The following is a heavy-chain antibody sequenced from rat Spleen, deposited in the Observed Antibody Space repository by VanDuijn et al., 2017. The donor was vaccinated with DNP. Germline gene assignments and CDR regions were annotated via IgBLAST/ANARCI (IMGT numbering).Heavy chain of an antibody. V-gene: IGHV1-43*01. CDR3: ARWTVATAFDY. J-gene: IGHJ2*01. CDR2: INTGSGGT. D-gene: IGHD1-3*01. CDR1: GYTFTVNY. Sequence: QVQLRQSGAELAEPGSSVKISCKSSGYTFTVNYIGWIKQTTGQGLEQIGYINTGSGGTNYNEKFKGKATLTVDKSSSTAFMQLSSLTPDDSAVYYCARWTVATAFDYWGQGVMVTVSS.